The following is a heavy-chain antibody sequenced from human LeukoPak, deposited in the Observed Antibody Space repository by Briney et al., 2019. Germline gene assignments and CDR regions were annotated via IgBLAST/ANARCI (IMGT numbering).Heavy chain of an antibody. D-gene: IGHD3-16*02. CDR3: ARDSLYDYVWGSYRYTGTFDY. CDR1: GGTFSSYA. CDR2: IIPIFGTA. J-gene: IGHJ4*02. Sequence: GASVKVSCKASGGTFSSYAISWVRQAPGQGLEWMGGIIPIFGTANYAQKFQGRVTMTRDTSISTAYMELSRLRSDDTAVYYCARDSLYDYVWGSYRYTGTFDYWGQGTLVTVSS. V-gene: IGHV1-69*05.